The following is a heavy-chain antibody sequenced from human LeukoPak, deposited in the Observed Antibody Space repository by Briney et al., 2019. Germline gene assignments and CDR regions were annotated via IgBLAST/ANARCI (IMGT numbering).Heavy chain of an antibody. CDR1: GGSISSSSYY. CDR3: ARGWELLYGLDV. Sequence: PSETLSLTCTVSGGSISSSSYYWGWIRQPPGNGLEWIGTIYYSGSGSTFYNPSLKSRVTISVDTSKNQFSLKLSSVTAADTAVYYCARGWELLYGLDVWGQGTTVTVSS. D-gene: IGHD1-26*01. V-gene: IGHV4-39*07. CDR2: IYYSGSGST. J-gene: IGHJ6*02.